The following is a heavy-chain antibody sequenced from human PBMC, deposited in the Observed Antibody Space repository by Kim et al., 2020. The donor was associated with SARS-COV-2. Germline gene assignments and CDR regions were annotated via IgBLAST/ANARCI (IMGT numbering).Heavy chain of an antibody. D-gene: IGHD3-16*01. CDR3: APYYDSNSYRVQWD. CDR1: GYSFSNYG. CDR2: ISSNSGHT. J-gene: IGHJ4*01. Sequence: ASVKVSCKASGYSFSNYGLVWARQAPGQGLEWMGWISSNSGHTKYAQNVQGRVNLTTDTSTNTGYMELSSLRSDDTAVYYCAPYYDSNSYRVQWDWGQGTPVTVSS. V-gene: IGHV1-18*01.